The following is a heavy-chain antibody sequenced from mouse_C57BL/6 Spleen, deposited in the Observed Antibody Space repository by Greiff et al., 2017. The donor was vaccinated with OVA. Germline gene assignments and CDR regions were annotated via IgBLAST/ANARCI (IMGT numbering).Heavy chain of an antibody. D-gene: IGHD1-1*01. Sequence: EVKLMESGGGLVKPGGSLKLSCAASGFTFSDYGMHWVRQAPEKGLEWVAYISSGSSTIYYADTVKGRFTISRDNAKNTLFLQMTSLRSEDTAMYYCARCYGSSSYYFDYWGQGTTLTVSS. V-gene: IGHV5-17*01. J-gene: IGHJ2*01. CDR1: GFTFSDYG. CDR2: ISSGSSTI. CDR3: ARCYGSSSYYFDY.